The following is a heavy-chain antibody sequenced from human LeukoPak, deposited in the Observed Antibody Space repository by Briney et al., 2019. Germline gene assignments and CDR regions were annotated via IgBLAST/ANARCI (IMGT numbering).Heavy chain of an antibody. J-gene: IGHJ3*02. CDR3: ARDHYDILTGYFSGAAFDI. CDR2: ISGSGGST. Sequence: QPGRSLRLSCAASGFTFSSYGMSWVRQAPGKELEWVSAISGSGGSTYYADSVKGRFIISRDNSKNTLYLQMNSLRAEDTAVYYCARDHYDILTGYFSGAAFDIWGQGTMVTVSS. D-gene: IGHD3-9*01. V-gene: IGHV3-23*01. CDR1: GFTFSSYG.